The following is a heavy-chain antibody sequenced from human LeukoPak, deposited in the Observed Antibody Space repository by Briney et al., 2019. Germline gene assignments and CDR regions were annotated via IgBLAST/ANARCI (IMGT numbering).Heavy chain of an antibody. D-gene: IGHD5-12*01. CDR1: GFTFSDYS. Sequence: PGGSLRLSCAASGFTFSDYSMNWVHQAPGKGLEWVSSISSTSSYIYYADSVKGRFTISRDNAKNSLYLQTNSLRAEDTAVYYCAGVRGYSGYDIFDYWGQGTLVTVSS. J-gene: IGHJ4*02. V-gene: IGHV3-21*01. CDR2: ISSTSSYI. CDR3: AGVRGYSGYDIFDY.